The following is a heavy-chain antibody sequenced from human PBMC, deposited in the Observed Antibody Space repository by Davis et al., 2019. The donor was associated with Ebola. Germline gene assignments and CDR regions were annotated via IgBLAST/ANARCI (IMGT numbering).Heavy chain of an antibody. J-gene: IGHJ4*02. Sequence: GGSLRLSCTASGFIFSTYSMNWVRQAPGKGLEWVSYISSGSSTIYYADSVKGRFTISRDNAKNTLYLQMNSLRPEDTAVYYCARDSDDYSFDYWGQGTLVTVSS. CDR1: GFIFSTYS. CDR2: ISSGSSTI. CDR3: ARDSDDYSFDY. V-gene: IGHV3-48*01. D-gene: IGHD4-11*01.